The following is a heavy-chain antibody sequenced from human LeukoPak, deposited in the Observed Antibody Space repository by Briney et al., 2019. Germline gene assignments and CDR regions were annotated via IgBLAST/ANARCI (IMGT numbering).Heavy chain of an antibody. Sequence: GGSLRLSCAASGFTFSDYYMSWIRQAPGKGLEWVSYISSSGSTIYYADSVKGRFTISRDNAKNSLYLQMNSLRAEDTAVYYCAKEGRWGITMIVVVTPYWGQGTLVTVSS. CDR2: ISSSGSTI. CDR3: AKEGRWGITMIVVVTPY. CDR1: GFTFSDYY. J-gene: IGHJ4*02. D-gene: IGHD3-22*01. V-gene: IGHV3-11*01.